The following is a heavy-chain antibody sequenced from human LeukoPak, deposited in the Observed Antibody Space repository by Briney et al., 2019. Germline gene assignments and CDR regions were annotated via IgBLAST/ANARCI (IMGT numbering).Heavy chain of an antibody. CDR3: ARGDRLELHPAFDI. J-gene: IGHJ3*02. CDR1: GGSFSGYD. D-gene: IGHD1-26*01. Sequence: SETLSLTCAVYGGSFSGYDWRWIRQPPGKGLEWIAEINQSGSTNYNPSLKSRVTISVDTSKNQFSLKLTSVTAADTAAYYCARGDRLELHPAFDIWGQGTMVTVSS. V-gene: IGHV4-34*01. CDR2: INQSGST.